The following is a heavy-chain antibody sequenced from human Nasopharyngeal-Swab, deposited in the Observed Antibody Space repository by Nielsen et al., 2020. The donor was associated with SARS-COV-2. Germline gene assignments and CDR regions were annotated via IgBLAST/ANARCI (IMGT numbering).Heavy chain of an antibody. CDR3: ARERGLVLAATPWFDP. V-gene: IGHV3-33*01. CDR2: IWYDGSNK. J-gene: IGHJ5*02. D-gene: IGHD2-15*01. Sequence: WIRQPPGKGLEWVAVIWYDGSNKYYADSVKGRFTISRDNSKNTLYLQMNSLRAEDTAVYYCARERGLVLAATPWFDPWAREPWSPSPQ.